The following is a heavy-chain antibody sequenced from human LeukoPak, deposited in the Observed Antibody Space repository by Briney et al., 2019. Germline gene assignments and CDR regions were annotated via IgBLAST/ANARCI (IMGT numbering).Heavy chain of an antibody. CDR3: ARVRPYPIIDV. CDR2: IYTGGST. Sequence: PGGSLRLSCAASGFTVSSNYMSWVRQAPGKGLEWVSVIYTGGSTYYADSVKGRFTISRDNFKNTLYLQMNSLRAEDTAVYYCARVRPYPIIDVWGKGTTVTVYS. CDR1: GFTVSSNY. J-gene: IGHJ6*03. V-gene: IGHV3-53*01. D-gene: IGHD6-6*01.